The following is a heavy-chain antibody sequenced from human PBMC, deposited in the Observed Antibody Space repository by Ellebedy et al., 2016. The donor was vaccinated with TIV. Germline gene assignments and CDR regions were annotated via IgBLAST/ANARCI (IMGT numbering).Heavy chain of an antibody. V-gene: IGHV4-34*01. CDR1: GGSFSGYY. J-gene: IGHJ5*02. CDR3: ARALPSSLRYVARGRGGWFDP. Sequence: SETLSLXCAVYGGSFSGYYWSWIRQPPGKGLEWIGEINHSGSTNYNPSLKSRVTISVDTSKNQFSLKLSSVTAADTAVYYCARALPSSLRYVARGRGGWFDPWGQGTLVTVSS. D-gene: IGHD3-9*01. CDR2: INHSGST.